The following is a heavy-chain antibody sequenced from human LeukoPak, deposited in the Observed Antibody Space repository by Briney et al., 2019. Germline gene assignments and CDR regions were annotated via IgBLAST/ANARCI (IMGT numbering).Heavy chain of an antibody. CDR2: IYYSGST. CDR3: ARVLPQWLARYYFDY. V-gene: IGHV4-39*01. J-gene: IGHJ4*02. D-gene: IGHD6-19*01. CDR1: ADSISSSSYY. Sequence: WETLSLTCTVSADSISSSSYYWGWIRQPPGKGLEWIGTIYYSGSTSYNPSLESRVTISIDTSKNQFSLKLNSVTAADTAVYYCARVLPQWLARYYFDYWGQGTLVTVSS.